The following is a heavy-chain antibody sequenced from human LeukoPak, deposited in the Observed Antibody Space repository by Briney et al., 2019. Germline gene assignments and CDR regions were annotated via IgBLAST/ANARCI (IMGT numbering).Heavy chain of an antibody. CDR1: GGSFSGYY. Sequence: SETLSLTCAVYGGSFSGYYWSWIRQPPGKGLEWIGEINHSGSTNYNPSLKSRVTISVDTSKNQFSLKLSSVTAADTAVYYCARDGYSSSWSSFPFDYWGQGTLVTVSS. D-gene: IGHD6-13*01. V-gene: IGHV4-34*01. CDR2: INHSGST. CDR3: ARDGYSSSWSSFPFDY. J-gene: IGHJ4*02.